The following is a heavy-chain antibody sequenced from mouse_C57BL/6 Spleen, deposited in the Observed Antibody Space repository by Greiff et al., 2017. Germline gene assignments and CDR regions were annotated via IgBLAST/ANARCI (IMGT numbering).Heavy chain of an antibody. D-gene: IGHD1-1*01. V-gene: IGHV1-69*01. Sequence: QVQLQQPGAELVMPGASVKLSCKASGYTFTSYWMHWVKQRPGQGLEWIGMIDPTDSCTNYNQKFKGKSTLTVDKSSSTAYMQLSSLTSEDSAVYYCAIPPSVATAGFDYWGQGTLLTVSA. CDR1: GYTFTSYW. CDR2: IDPTDSCT. J-gene: IGHJ3*01. CDR3: AIPPSVATAGFDY.